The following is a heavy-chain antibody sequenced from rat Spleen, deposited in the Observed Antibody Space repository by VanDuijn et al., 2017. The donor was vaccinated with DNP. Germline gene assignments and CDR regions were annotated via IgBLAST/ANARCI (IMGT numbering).Heavy chain of an antibody. Sequence: EVLLVESDGGLVQPGRSLKLSCAVSGFTFSAYYMAWVRQAPAQGLEWVATLSYNGGTPYYPDSVKGRFTISRDNAQSTLYLQMDSLRSEDTATYYCARHRTIMPYYYAMDAWGQGASVTVSS. J-gene: IGHJ4*01. CDR2: LSYNGGTP. D-gene: IGHD1-12*01. CDR1: GFTFSAYY. V-gene: IGHV5-7*01. CDR3: ARHRTIMPYYYAMDA.